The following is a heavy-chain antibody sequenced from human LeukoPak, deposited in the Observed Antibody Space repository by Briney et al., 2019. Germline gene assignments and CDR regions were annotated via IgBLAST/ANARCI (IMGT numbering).Heavy chain of an antibody. CDR3: ARRMTYFGAFDY. CDR1: GGSISSYY. D-gene: IGHD1-26*01. CDR2: IYYSGST. Sequence: SETLSLTCTVSGGSISSYYWSWIRQPPGKGLEWIGYIYYSGSTNYNPSLKSRVTISVDTSKNQFSLKLSSVTAAGTAVYYCARRMTYFGAFDYWGQGTLVTVSS. J-gene: IGHJ4*02. V-gene: IGHV4-59*01.